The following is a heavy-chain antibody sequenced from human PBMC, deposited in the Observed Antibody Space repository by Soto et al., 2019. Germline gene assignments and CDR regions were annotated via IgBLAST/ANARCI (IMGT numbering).Heavy chain of an antibody. CDR3: ARDRIVGATHAFDI. CDR2: ISSSSSYI. J-gene: IGHJ3*02. Sequence: GGSLRLSCAASGFTFSSYSMNWVRQAPGKGLEWVSSISSSSSYIYYADSVKGRFTISRDNAKNSLYLQMNSLRAEDTAVYYCARDRIVGATHAFDIWGQGTMVTVSS. CDR1: GFTFSSYS. D-gene: IGHD1-26*01. V-gene: IGHV3-21*01.